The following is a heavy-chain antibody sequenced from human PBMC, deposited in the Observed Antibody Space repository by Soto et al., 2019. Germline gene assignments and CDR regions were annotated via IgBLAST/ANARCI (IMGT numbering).Heavy chain of an antibody. J-gene: IGHJ4*02. V-gene: IGHV3-53*01. CDR2: IYSGGTT. D-gene: IGHD1-1*01. CDR3: STEVELERTPIADY. Sequence: GGSLRLSCAASGFTFSNAWMSWVRQAPGKGLEWVSVIYSGGTTDYADSVKGRFTISRDNSKNTLYLQMNSLRAEDTAVYYCSTEVELERTPIADYWGKGTLVTVSS. CDR1: GFTFSNAW.